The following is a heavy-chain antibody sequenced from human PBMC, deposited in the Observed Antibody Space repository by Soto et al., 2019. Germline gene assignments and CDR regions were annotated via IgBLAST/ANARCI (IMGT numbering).Heavy chain of an antibody. Sequence: EVQLLESGGGLVQPGGSLRLSCAASGFTFSSYAMSWVRQAPGKGLEWVSAISGSGGSTYYVDSVKGRFTISRDNSKNTLYLQMNSLRAEDTAVYYCAKLEYSSSELFDYWGQGTLVTVSS. CDR3: AKLEYSSSELFDY. CDR1: GFTFSSYA. J-gene: IGHJ4*02. D-gene: IGHD6-6*01. CDR2: ISGSGGST. V-gene: IGHV3-23*01.